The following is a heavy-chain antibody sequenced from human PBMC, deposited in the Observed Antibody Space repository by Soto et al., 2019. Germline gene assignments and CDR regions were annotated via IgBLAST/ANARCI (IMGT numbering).Heavy chain of an antibody. CDR2: ISGSGGGT. CDR3: AKGWCDS. J-gene: IGHJ5*01. Sequence: EVQLLDSGGDLGQPGGSLRLSCAASGFSFSSHVMSWVRQAPGKGLEWVSSISGSGGGTYYADSVKGRFIISRDNSKNTLDLQMNSLRVEDTAVYYCAKGWCDSWGQGTLVTVSS. CDR1: GFSFSSHV. V-gene: IGHV3-23*01.